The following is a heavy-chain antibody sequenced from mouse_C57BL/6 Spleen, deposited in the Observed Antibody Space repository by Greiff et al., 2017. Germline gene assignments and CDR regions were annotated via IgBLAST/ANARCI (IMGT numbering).Heavy chain of an antibody. D-gene: IGHD2-5*01. CDR3: ARKGEDCSNFWYFDV. CDR2: IWTGGGT. J-gene: IGHJ1*03. CDR1: GFSLTSYA. Sequence: QVQLKESGPGLVAPSQSLSITCTVSGFSLTSYAISWVRQPTGQGLEWLGVIWTGGGTNYNSALKSSLSISKDNSKSQVFLKMNSLQTDDTARYYCARKGEDCSNFWYFDVWGTGTTVTVSS. V-gene: IGHV2-9-1*01.